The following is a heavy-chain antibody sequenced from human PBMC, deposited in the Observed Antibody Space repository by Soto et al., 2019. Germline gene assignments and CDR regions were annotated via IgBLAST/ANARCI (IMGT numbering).Heavy chain of an antibody. V-gene: IGHV3-23*01. J-gene: IGHJ6*02. CDR3: AKDFGPYCTKGVCYYYYYGMDV. Sequence: TGGSLRLSCAASGFTFSSFAMSWVRQAPGKGLDWVSAISGSGGSTYSADSVKGRFTISRDNSKNTLYLQMNSLRAEDTAVYYCAKDFGPYCTKGVCYYYYYGMDVWGQGTTVTVSS. CDR1: GFTFSSFA. D-gene: IGHD2-8*01. CDR2: ISGSGGST.